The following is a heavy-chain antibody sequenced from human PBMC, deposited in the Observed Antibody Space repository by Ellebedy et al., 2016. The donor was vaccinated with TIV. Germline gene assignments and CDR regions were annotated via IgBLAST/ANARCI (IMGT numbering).Heavy chain of an antibody. CDR1: GGTFSSYA. Sequence: ASVKVSCXASGGTFSSYAISWVRQAPGQGLEWMGIINPSGGSTSYAQKFQGRVTMTRDTSTSTVYMELSSLRSEDTAVYYCARGRVMATIHFDYWGQGTLVTVSS. CDR3: ARGRVMATIHFDY. V-gene: IGHV1-46*01. D-gene: IGHD5-24*01. J-gene: IGHJ4*02. CDR2: INPSGGST.